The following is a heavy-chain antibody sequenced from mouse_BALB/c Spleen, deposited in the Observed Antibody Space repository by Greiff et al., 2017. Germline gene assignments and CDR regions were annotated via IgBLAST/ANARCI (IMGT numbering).Heavy chain of an antibody. D-gene: IGHD2-2*01. CDR1: GFTFSSYA. V-gene: IGHV5-9-4*01. CDR2: ISSGGSYT. Sequence: EVKLVESGGGLVKPGGSLKLSCAASGFTFSSYAMSWVRQSPEKRLAWVAEISSGGSYTYYPDTVTGRFTISRDNAQNTLYLEMSSLRSEDTAMYYCARDGNDGVDYWGQGTSVTVSA. CDR3: ARDGNDGVDY. J-gene: IGHJ4*01.